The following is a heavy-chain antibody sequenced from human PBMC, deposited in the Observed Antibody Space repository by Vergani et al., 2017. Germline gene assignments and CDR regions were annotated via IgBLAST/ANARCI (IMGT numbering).Heavy chain of an antibody. V-gene: IGHV1-46*03. Sequence: QVQLVQSGAEVKKPGSSVKVSCKASGGTFSSYAISWVRQAPGQGLEWMGIINPSGGSTSYAQKFQGRVTMTRDTSTSTVYMELSSLRSEDTAVYYCTRGWYYDSIAHWAYWGQGTLVTVSS. CDR3: TRGWYYDSIAHWAY. J-gene: IGHJ4*02. CDR2: INPSGGST. CDR1: GGTFSSYA. D-gene: IGHD3-22*01.